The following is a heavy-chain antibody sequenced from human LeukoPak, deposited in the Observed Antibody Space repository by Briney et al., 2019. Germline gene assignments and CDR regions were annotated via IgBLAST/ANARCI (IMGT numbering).Heavy chain of an antibody. CDR3: ARRPSWPSTSAFDI. D-gene: IGHD2-2*01. Sequence: SETLSLTSGVSGGSLTSTSYFWGWIRHPPGSGLQWLGSIYYSGSACYNPSLQSRVAISVDTSRNQFSLKLTSVTAADTAVYYCARRPSWPSTSAFDIWGRGTMVTVSP. CDR1: GGSLTSTSYF. J-gene: IGHJ3*02. V-gene: IGHV4-39*01. CDR2: IYYSGSA.